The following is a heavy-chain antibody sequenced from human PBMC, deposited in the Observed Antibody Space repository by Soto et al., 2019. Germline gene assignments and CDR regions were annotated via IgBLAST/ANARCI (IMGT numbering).Heavy chain of an antibody. J-gene: IGHJ6*02. CDR3: ATPRSGSSPYYYYGLDV. CDR1: GYTFTSYA. D-gene: IGHD1-26*01. CDR2: INAGNGNT. Sequence: QVPLVQSGAEVKKPGASVKVSCKASGYTFTSYAMHWVRQAPGQRLEWMGWINAGNGNTKYSQKFQGRVTINRDTSASTAYMELSSLISEDTAVYFCATPRSGSSPYYYYGLDVWGQGTTVTVSS. V-gene: IGHV1-3*01.